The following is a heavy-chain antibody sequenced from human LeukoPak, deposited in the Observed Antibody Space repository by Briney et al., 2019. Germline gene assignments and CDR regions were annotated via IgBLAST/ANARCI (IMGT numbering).Heavy chain of an antibody. Sequence: PGXXLXLSCAASGFTFDDYAMHWVRQAPGKGLEWVSLISGDGGSTYYADSVKGRFTISRDNSKNSLYLQMNSLRTEDTALYYCAKGGATSEYFQHWGQGTLVTVSS. D-gene: IGHD1-26*01. CDR3: AKGGATSEYFQH. CDR1: GFTFDDYA. CDR2: ISGDGGST. V-gene: IGHV3-43*02. J-gene: IGHJ1*01.